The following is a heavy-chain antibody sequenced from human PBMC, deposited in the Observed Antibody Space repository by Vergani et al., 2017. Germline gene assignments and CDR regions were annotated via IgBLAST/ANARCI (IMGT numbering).Heavy chain of an antibody. J-gene: IGHJ4*02. Sequence: QVQLQESGPGLVKPSETLSLTCSVSGYSITSGFYWAWLRQPPGKGLEWIVSVSHSGSTFYNSSLRSRVTITLDTSRNQFSLNLRSVIAADTAMYYCARDAWQGVSVSDSTPGYWGQGTLVSVSS. CDR3: ARDAWQGVSVSDSTPGY. CDR1: GYSITSGFY. V-gene: IGHV4-38-2*02. D-gene: IGHD2-21*01. CDR2: VSHSGST.